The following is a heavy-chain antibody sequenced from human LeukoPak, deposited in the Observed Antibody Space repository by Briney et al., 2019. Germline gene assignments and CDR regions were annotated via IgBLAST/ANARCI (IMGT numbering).Heavy chain of an antibody. CDR2: IKQDGSEK. Sequence: GGSLRLSCAASGFTFSSYWMSWVRQAPGKGLEWVANIKQDGSEKYYVDSVKGRFTISRDNAKNSLYLQMNSLRAKDTAVYYCARDRGYFDWLSLSNWFDPWGQGTLVTVSS. D-gene: IGHD3-9*01. V-gene: IGHV3-7*01. J-gene: IGHJ5*02. CDR3: ARDRGYFDWLSLSNWFDP. CDR1: GFTFSSYW.